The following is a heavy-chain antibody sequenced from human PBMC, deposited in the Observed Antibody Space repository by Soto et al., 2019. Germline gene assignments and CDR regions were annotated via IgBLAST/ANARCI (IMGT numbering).Heavy chain of an antibody. CDR2: IIPIFGTA. J-gene: IGHJ6*02. D-gene: IGHD6-6*01. CDR3: ASVEYSSSGRHYYYYYGMDV. V-gene: IGHV1-69*13. Sequence: SVKVSCKASGGTFSSYAISWLRQAPGQGLEWMGGIIPIFGTANYAQKFQGRVTITADESTSTAYMELSSLRSEDTAVYYCASVEYSSSGRHYYYYYGMDVWGQGTTVTVSS. CDR1: GGTFSSYA.